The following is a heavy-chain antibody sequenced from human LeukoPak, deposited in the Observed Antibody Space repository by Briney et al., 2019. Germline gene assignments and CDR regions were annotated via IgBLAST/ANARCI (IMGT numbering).Heavy chain of an antibody. CDR2: INHSGST. D-gene: IGHD3-10*01. CDR1: GGSFSDYY. V-gene: IGHV4-34*01. CDR3: ARALKVWFGELYYFDY. Sequence: SETLSLTCAVYGGSFSDYYWSWVRQPPGKGLEWIGEINHSGSTNYNPSLKSRVTTSVDTSNNQFSLKLSSVTAADTAVYYCARALKVWFGELYYFDYWGQGTLVTVSS. J-gene: IGHJ4*02.